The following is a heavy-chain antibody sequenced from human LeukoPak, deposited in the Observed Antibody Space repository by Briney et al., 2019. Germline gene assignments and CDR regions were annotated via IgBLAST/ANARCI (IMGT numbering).Heavy chain of an antibody. CDR3: AKDGLDYYGSGSNYLDY. V-gene: IGHV3-11*04. CDR2: ISSSGSTI. J-gene: IGHJ4*02. D-gene: IGHD3-10*01. Sequence: GGSLRLSCAASGFTFSDYYMSWIRQAPGKGLEWVSYISSSGSTIYYADSVKGRFTISRDNSKNTLYLQMNSLTAEDTAVYYCAKDGLDYYGSGSNYLDYWGQGTLVTVSS. CDR1: GFTFSDYY.